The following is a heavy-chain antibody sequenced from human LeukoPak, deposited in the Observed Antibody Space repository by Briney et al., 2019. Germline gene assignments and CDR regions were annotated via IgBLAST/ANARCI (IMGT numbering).Heavy chain of an antibody. CDR1: GFTFSSYA. CDR3: AKDLYYDFWSGPGHPY. Sequence: GGSLRLSCAASGFTFSSYAMSWVRQALGKGLEWVSAISGSGGSTYYADSVKGRFTISRDNSKNTLYLQMNSLRAEDTAVYYCAKDLYYDFWSGPGHPYWGQGTLVTVSS. CDR2: ISGSGGST. J-gene: IGHJ4*02. V-gene: IGHV3-23*01. D-gene: IGHD3-3*01.